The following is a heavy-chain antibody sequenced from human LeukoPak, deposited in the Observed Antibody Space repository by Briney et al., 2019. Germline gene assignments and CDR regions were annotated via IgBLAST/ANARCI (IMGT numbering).Heavy chain of an antibody. Sequence: SETLSLTCSVFSGSLSPNYWNWIRQPPGKGLDWIGYVYYSGRTKYNPSLQSRLTISLDKSNNHFSLQLSSVTTADTAVYYCARDTYSGIYYPYYYYYYMDVWGKGTTVTVSS. CDR3: ARDTYSGIYYPYYYYYYMDV. CDR1: SGSLSPNY. D-gene: IGHD1-26*01. V-gene: IGHV4-59*01. J-gene: IGHJ6*03. CDR2: VYYSGRT.